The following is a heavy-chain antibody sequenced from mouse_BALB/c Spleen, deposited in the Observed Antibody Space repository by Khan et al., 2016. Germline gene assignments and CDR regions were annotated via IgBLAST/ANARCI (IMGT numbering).Heavy chain of an antibody. D-gene: IGHD1-1*01. V-gene: IGHV3-2*02. J-gene: IGHJ3*01. CDR3: ARSDYYGSSYDWFAY. CDR1: GYSITSDYA. CDR2: ISYSGST. Sequence: EVQLQESGPGLVKPSQSLSLTCTVTGYSITSDYAWNWIRQFPGNKLEWMGYISYSGSTSYNPSLKSRISITRDTSKNQFFLQLNSVTTEDTATYYFARSDYYGSSYDWFAYWGQWTLVTVSA.